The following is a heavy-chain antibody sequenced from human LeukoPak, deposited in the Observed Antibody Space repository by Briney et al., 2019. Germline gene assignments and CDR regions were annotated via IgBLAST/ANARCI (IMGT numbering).Heavy chain of an antibody. D-gene: IGHD6-19*01. Sequence: LAGGSLRLSCVASGFSLSGYWMHWVRQAPGKGLVWVTRINSDGSSTSYADSVKGRFTVSRDNAKNTLYLQMTSLRADDTAIYYCARGPGPRSGWYGTDYWGQGILVTVSS. V-gene: IGHV3-74*01. CDR3: ARGPGPRSGWYGTDY. CDR2: INSDGSST. CDR1: GFSLSGYW. J-gene: IGHJ4*02.